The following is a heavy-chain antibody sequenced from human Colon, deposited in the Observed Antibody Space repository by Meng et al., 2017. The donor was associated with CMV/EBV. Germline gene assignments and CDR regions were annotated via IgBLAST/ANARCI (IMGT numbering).Heavy chain of an antibody. CDR1: GFAFNSFG. Sequence: GGPLRLSCEASGFAFNSFGMIWVRQAPGKGLEWVSLISGTTNYMFYADSVKGRFTMSRDNAKKSVYLQMNDLRAEDTAVYYCARGIFDLWGQGTLVTVSS. CDR3: ARGIFDL. J-gene: IGHJ4*02. D-gene: IGHD3-3*01. CDR2: ISGTTNYM. V-gene: IGHV3-21*01.